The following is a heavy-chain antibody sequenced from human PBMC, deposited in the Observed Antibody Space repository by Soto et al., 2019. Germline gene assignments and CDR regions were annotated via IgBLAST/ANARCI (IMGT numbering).Heavy chain of an antibody. CDR2: ISAYNGNT. V-gene: IGHV1-18*01. Sequence: ASVKVSCKASGYTLTSYGISWVRQAPGQGLDWMGWISAYNGNTKYAQDLQGRVTMTTDTSTSTAYMELSSLRSDDTAVYYCARFSGGSYNTYYFYYGMDVWGQGTTVTVSS. J-gene: IGHJ6*02. D-gene: IGHD2-15*01. CDR3: ARFSGGSYNTYYFYYGMDV. CDR1: GYTLTSYG.